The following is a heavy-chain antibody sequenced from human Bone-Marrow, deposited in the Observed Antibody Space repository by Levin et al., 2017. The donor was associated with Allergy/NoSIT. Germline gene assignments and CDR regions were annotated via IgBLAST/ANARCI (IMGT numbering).Heavy chain of an antibody. D-gene: IGHD4-17*01. CDR1: GGSISSGGYY. J-gene: IGHJ3*02. CDR2: IYYSGST. V-gene: IGHV4-31*03. Sequence: SQTLSLPCTVSGGSISSGGYYWSWIRQHPGKGLEWIGYIYYSGSTYYNPSLKSRVTISVDTSKNQFSLKLSSVTAADTAVYYCASSPTVTTLMGAFDIWGQGTMVTVSS. CDR3: ASSPTVTTLMGAFDI.